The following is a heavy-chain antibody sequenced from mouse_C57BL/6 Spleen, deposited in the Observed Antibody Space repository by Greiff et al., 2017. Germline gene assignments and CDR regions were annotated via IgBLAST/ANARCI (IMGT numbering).Heavy chain of an antibody. CDR1: GFTFSSYA. CDR3: AREGTIYYDYDDAMDY. V-gene: IGHV5-4*01. D-gene: IGHD2-4*01. Sequence: EVKVVESGGGLVKPGGSLKLSCAASGFTFSSYAMSWVRQTPEKRLEWVATISDGGSYTYYPDNVKGRFTISRDNAKNNLYLQMSHLKSEDTAMYYCAREGTIYYDYDDAMDYWGQGTSVTVSS. CDR2: ISDGGSYT. J-gene: IGHJ4*01.